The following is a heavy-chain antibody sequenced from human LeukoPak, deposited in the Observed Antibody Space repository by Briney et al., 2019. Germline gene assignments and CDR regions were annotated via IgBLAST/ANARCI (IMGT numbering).Heavy chain of an antibody. CDR2: IKPDGSST. J-gene: IGHJ4*02. CDR1: GLTFSRYW. V-gene: IGHV3-74*01. D-gene: IGHD1-26*01. CDR3: VRDRGASLDY. Sequence: PGGSLRLSCAASGLTFSRYWMHWVRQAPGKGLVWVSRIKPDGSSTNYVDSVKGRFTISRDNPKNTLYLQMNSLRAEDTAVYYCVRDRGASLDYWGQGTLVTVSS.